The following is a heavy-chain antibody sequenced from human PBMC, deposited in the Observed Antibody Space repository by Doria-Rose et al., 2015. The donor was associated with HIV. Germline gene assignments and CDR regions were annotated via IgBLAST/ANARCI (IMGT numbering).Heavy chain of an antibody. CDR2: IFSDDER. D-gene: IGHD6-13*01. Sequence: QITLKESGPVLVKPTETLTLTCTVSGVSLSSPGMGVSWIRQPPGKALEWLANIFSDDERSYKTSRKSRLTISRCTSKSQLVLTMTDMDPVDTATYYCARIKSSRWYHKYYFDFWGQGTLVIVSA. CDR3: ARIKSSRWYHKYYFDF. J-gene: IGHJ4*02. V-gene: IGHV2-26*01. CDR1: GVSLSSPGMG.